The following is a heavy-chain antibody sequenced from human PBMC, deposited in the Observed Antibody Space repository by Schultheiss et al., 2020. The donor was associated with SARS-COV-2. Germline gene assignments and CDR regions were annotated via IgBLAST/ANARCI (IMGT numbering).Heavy chain of an antibody. J-gene: IGHJ4*02. CDR3: ARGGIVATRPLFDY. D-gene: IGHD5-12*01. CDR2: IYYSGST. CDR1: GGSMNSYY. V-gene: IGHV4-59*12. Sequence: SETLSLTCTVSGGSMNSYYWSWIRQSPGKGLEWIGYIYYSGSTNYNPSLKSRVTISVDTSKNQFSLKLSSVTAADTAVYYCARGGIVATRPLFDYWGQGTLVTVSS.